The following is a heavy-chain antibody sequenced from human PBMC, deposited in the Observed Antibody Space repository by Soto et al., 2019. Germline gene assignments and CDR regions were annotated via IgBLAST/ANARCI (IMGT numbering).Heavy chain of an antibody. J-gene: IGHJ4*02. CDR2: ISSGGSTI. CDR3: ARDQTPMGGGYHDY. CDR1: GFTFSSYE. D-gene: IGHD5-18*01. Sequence: EVQLVESGGGLVQPGGSLRLSCAASGFTFSSYEMNWVRQAPGKGLEWVSYISSGGSTIYYADSVKGRFTISRDNAKNSLYLQMNSLRAEDTAVYYCARDQTPMGGGYHDYWGQGTLVTVSS. V-gene: IGHV3-48*03.